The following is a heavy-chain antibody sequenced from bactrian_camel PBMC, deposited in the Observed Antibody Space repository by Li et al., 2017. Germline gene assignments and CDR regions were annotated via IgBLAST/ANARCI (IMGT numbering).Heavy chain of an antibody. Sequence: HVQLVESGGGSVQAGGSLRLSCTASADTVTYYALAWFRQTPGKEREGVAVVNVDGNTVYLDSVKGRFTISEDSANNTLYLQMSSLKPEDSAMYYCAADVFRLLYHCEYLYWGQGTQVTVS. J-gene: IGHJ4*01. V-gene: IGHV3S55*01. CDR3: AADVFRLLYHCEYLY. CDR2: VNVDGNT. D-gene: IGHD2*01. CDR1: ADTVTYYA.